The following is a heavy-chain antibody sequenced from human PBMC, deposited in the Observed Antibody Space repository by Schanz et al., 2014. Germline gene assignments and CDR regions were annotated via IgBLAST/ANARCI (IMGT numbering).Heavy chain of an antibody. D-gene: IGHD5-18*01. J-gene: IGHJ3*02. CDR2: ISPYNGNT. Sequence: QVQLVQSGAEVKRPGASVKVSCKASGYTFTSYGISWVRQAPGQGLEWMGWISPYNGNTNYAQKLQGRVTMTTDTSTGTAYMELRSLRSDDTALYYCTRGGYSYALSAFDIWGQGTMVTVSS. CDR3: TRGGYSYALSAFDI. V-gene: IGHV1-18*01. CDR1: GYTFTSYG.